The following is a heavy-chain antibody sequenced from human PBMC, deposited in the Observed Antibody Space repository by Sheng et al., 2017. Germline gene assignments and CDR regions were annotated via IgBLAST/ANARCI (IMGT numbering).Heavy chain of an antibody. V-gene: IGHV4-34*01. J-gene: IGHJ4*02. Sequence: QVQLQQWGAGLLKPSETLSLTCAVYGGSFSGYYWSWIRQPPGKGLEWIGEINHSGSTNYNPSLKSRVTISVDTSKNQFSLKLSSVTAADTAVYYCASTKIAAAGMDYWGQGTLVTVSS. CDR2: INHSGST. CDR1: GGSFSGYY. CDR3: ASTKIAAAGMDY. D-gene: IGHD6-13*01.